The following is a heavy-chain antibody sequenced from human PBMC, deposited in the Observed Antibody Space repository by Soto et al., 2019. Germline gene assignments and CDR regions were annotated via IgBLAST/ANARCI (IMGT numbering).Heavy chain of an antibody. V-gene: IGHV3-23*01. D-gene: IGHD5-12*01. Sequence: EVQLLDSGGGLVQPGGSLRLSCAASGFSFSSYAMVWVRQAPGKGLERVSVISARGGSLYFADSVKGRFTISGDNSKNVLSLEMNRLRAEDTATYFSTKGSIEYSASVDNWGQGTLVVVSS. CDR3: TKGSIEYSASVDN. J-gene: IGHJ4*02. CDR1: GFSFSSYA. CDR2: ISARGGSL.